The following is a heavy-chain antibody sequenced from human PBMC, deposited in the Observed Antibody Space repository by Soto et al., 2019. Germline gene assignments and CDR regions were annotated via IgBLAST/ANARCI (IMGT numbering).Heavy chain of an antibody. CDR1: GFTFVMYA. CDR2: INAGNGHT. V-gene: IGHV1-3*01. D-gene: IGHD3-10*01. Sequence: ASVKVSCKASGFTFVMYAIHWVRQAPGQGLEWMAWINAGNGHTTYSQKFQGRVTITRDTSARTVYMELRSLGFEDTATYYCARAGWFAEGFFDFWGQGTPVTVSS. J-gene: IGHJ4*02. CDR3: ARAGWFAEGFFDF.